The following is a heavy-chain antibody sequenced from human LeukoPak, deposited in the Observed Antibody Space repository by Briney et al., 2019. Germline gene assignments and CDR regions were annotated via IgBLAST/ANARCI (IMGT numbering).Heavy chain of an antibody. CDR1: GLTFSGYT. CDR2: ISTSGRYI. Sequence: PGGSLRLSCAASGLTFSGYTMNWVRQAPGEGLQWVSSISTSGRYIYYADSLKGRFTISRDNGKNSLYLQMNSLRDEDTAVYYCARDQYSGHWYYALDIWGQGTMVTVSS. V-gene: IGHV3-21*01. D-gene: IGHD6-19*01. CDR3: ARDQYSGHWYYALDI. J-gene: IGHJ3*02.